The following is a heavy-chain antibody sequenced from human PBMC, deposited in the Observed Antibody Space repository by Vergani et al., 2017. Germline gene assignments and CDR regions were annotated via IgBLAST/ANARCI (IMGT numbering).Heavy chain of an antibody. J-gene: IGHJ5*02. Sequence: EVQLLASGGGLVQPGGSLRLSCAASGFTFSNYAMSWVRQAPGKGLDLVSSISGSAGSTYYADSVKGRFTISRDNSKNTLFLLMNSRRAEDPAIYYCAGDTHSWQRADRWGQGLLVSVSS. CDR1: GFTFSNYA. CDR2: ISGSAGST. V-gene: IGHV3-23*01. D-gene: IGHD6-13*01. CDR3: AGDTHSWQRADR.